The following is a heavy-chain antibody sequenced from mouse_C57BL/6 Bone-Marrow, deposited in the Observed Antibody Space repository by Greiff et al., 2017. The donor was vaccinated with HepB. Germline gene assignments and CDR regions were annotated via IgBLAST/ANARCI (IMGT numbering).Heavy chain of an antibody. J-gene: IGHJ4*01. CDR1: GYTFTSYW. CDR2: IYPGSGST. CDR3: ARADDSVPFYALDY. Sequence: QVQLQQSGAELVKPGASVKMSCKASGYTFTSYWITWVKQRPGQGLEWIGDIYPGSGSTNYNEKFKSKATLTVDTSSSTAYMQLSSLTSEDSAVYNCARADDSVPFYALDYWGQGTSVTVSS. D-gene: IGHD2-4*01. V-gene: IGHV1-55*01.